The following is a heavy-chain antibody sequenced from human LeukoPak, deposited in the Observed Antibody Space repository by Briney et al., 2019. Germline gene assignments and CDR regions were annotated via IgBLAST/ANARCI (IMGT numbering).Heavy chain of an antibody. V-gene: IGHV3-21*01. CDR1: GFTFSSYS. D-gene: IGHD3-16*01. Sequence: GGSLRLSCAASGFTFSSYSMNWVRQAPGKGVEWVSSISSSSSYIYYAESVKGRLTISRENGKNSLYLQMNSLRAEDTAVYYCARGGGAFDIWGQGTMVTVSS. CDR3: ARGGGAFDI. J-gene: IGHJ3*02. CDR2: ISSSSSYI.